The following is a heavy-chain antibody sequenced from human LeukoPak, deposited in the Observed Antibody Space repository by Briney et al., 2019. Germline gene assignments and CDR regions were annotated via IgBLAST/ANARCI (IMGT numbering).Heavy chain of an antibody. CDR1: GGSTSSGSYY. J-gene: IGHJ3*02. V-gene: IGHV4-61*02. D-gene: IGHD3-10*01. Sequence: PSQTLSLTCTVSGGSTSSGSYYWSWIRQPAGKGLEWIGRIYTSGSTNYNPSLKSRVTISVDTSKNQFSLKLSSVTAADTAVYYCARDSLLTGGFPITMVRGAHTYGAFDIWGQGTMVTVSS. CDR3: ARDSLLTGGFPITMVRGAHTYGAFDI. CDR2: IYTSGST.